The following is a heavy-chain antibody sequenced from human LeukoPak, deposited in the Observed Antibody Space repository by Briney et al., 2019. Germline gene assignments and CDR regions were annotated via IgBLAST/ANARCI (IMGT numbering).Heavy chain of an antibody. CDR1: GFTFSSYW. D-gene: IGHD6-13*01. CDR3: ARDSWAAAGRRAYFDY. Sequence: PGGSLRLSCAASGFTFSSYWMSWVRQAPGKGLEWVANIKQDGSEKYYVDSVKGRFTISRDNAKNSLYLQMNSLRAEDTAVYYCARDSWAAAGRRAYFDYWGQGTLVTVSS. CDR2: IKQDGSEK. V-gene: IGHV3-7*01. J-gene: IGHJ4*02.